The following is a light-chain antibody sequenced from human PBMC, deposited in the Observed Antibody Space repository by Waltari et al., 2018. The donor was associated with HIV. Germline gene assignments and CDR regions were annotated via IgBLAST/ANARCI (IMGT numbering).Light chain of an antibody. CDR3: HQYNNFPLT. Sequence: DIEMTQSPTSLSAFVGDRVTLTCRPSQNVANWLSWFQQTPGKAPKSLIYTASSLQRGVPSRFSGSGSGTNFTLTINNLQTEDSGIYYCHQYNNFPLTFGGGTKVEIK. CDR2: TAS. CDR1: QNVANW. V-gene: IGKV1-16*01. J-gene: IGKJ4*01.